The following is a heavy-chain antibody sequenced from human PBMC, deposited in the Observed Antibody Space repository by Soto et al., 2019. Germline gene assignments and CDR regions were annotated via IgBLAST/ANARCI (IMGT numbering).Heavy chain of an antibody. CDR1: GGTFSSYA. J-gene: IGHJ6*02. D-gene: IGHD2-15*01. Sequence: SSVKVSCKASGGTFSSYAISWVRQAPGQGLEWMGGIIPIFGTANYAQKFQGRVTITADESTSTAYMEPSSLRSEDTAVYYCAREMGSSETSYYYYFDMDVWGQGLTVSVS. CDR3: AREMGSSETSYYYYFDMDV. CDR2: IIPIFGTA. V-gene: IGHV1-69*13.